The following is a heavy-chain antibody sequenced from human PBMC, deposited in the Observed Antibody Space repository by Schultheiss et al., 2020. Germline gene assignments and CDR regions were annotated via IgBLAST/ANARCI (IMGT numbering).Heavy chain of an antibody. V-gene: IGHV3-74*01. CDR3: ARVGGSPHFDY. CDR2: INSDGSST. Sequence: GGSLRLSCAASGFTFSSYWMHWVRQAPGKGLVWVSRINSDGSSTSYADSVKGRFTISRDNAKNTLYLQMNSLRVEDTAIYYCARVGGSPHFDYWGQGSLVTVSS. D-gene: IGHD1-26*01. J-gene: IGHJ4*02. CDR1: GFTFSSYW.